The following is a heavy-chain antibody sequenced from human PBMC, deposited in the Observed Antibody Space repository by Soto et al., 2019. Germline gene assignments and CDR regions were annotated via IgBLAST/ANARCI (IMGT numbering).Heavy chain of an antibody. J-gene: IGHJ6*02. CDR1: GGSVSSGGYY. D-gene: IGHD3-22*01. V-gene: IGHV4-31*03. CDR2: MFSNGST. Sequence: QVQLQESGPGLVKPSQTLSLTCTVSGGSVSSGGYYWNWIRQHPGKGLEWIGYMFSNGSTYYNSSVKSRLTISVDTSKNQFSLKLSSVTAADTAVYYCARGDYDSYYYYSGMDVWGQGTTVTVSS. CDR3: ARGDYDSYYYYSGMDV.